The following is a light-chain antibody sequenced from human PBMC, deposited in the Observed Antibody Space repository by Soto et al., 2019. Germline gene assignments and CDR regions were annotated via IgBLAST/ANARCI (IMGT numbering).Light chain of an antibody. J-gene: IGLJ1*01. V-gene: IGLV2-14*01. CDR2: EVS. CDR3: SSYTSSSIDYV. Sequence: QYALTQPASVSGSPGQSLTISCTGTSSDVGCYNYVSWYQQHPGKAPKLMIYEVSNRPSGVSSRFSGSKSGNTASLTISGFQAEDEADYYCSSYTSSSIDYVFGAGIKVTVL. CDR1: SSDVGCYNY.